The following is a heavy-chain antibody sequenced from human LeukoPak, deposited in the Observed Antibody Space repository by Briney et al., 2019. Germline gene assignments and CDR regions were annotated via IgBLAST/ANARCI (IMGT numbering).Heavy chain of an antibody. V-gene: IGHV3-9*01. CDR3: AKDRAYYYYYMDV. J-gene: IGHJ6*03. CDR2: ISWNSGSI. Sequence: GRSLRLSCAASGFTFDDYAMHWVRQAPGKGLEWVSGISWNSGSIGYADSVKGRFTISRDSAKNSLYLQMNSLRAEDTALYYCAKDRAYYYYYMDVWGKGTTVTVSS. CDR1: GFTFDDYA.